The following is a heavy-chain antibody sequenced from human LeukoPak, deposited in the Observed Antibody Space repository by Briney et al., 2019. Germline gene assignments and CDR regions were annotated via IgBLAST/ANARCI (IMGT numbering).Heavy chain of an antibody. D-gene: IGHD3-22*01. Sequence: PSETLSLTCSVSGASLRSYYWDRLRQSPGKGLEWIGYISDTGKTDPNPSLKSRVNISLDMSRKQFSLRLRSVTAADSAVYYCATGYYEPFATWGPGILATVSS. J-gene: IGHJ5*02. CDR1: GASLRSYY. CDR3: ATGYYEPFAT. V-gene: IGHV4-59*01. CDR2: ISDTGKT.